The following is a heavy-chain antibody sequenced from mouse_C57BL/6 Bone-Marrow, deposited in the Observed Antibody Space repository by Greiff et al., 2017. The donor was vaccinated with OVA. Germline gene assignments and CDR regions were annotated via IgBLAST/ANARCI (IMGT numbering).Heavy chain of an antibody. J-gene: IGHJ2*01. CDR2: INYDGSST. CDR3: ARGGYYFDY. CDR1: GFTFSDYY. D-gene: IGHD1-2*01. V-gene: IGHV5-16*01. Sequence: DVHLVESEGGLVQPGSSMKLSCTASGFTFSDYYMAWVRQVPEKGLEWVANINYDGSSTYYLDSLKSRFIIARDNAKNILYLQMSSLKAEDTATYYCARGGYYFDYWGQGTTLTVSS.